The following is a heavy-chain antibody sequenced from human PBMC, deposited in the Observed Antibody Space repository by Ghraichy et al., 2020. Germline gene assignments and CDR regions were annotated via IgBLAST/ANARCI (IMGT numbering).Heavy chain of an antibody. CDR3: ARDQQQLWAYYFDY. V-gene: IGHV1-18*01. Sequence: ASVKVSCKASGYTFTSYGISWVRQAPGQGLEWMGWISAYNGNTNYAQKLQGRVTMTTDTSTSTAYMELRSLRSDDTAVYYCARDQQQLWAYYFDYWGQGTLVTVSS. D-gene: IGHD6-13*01. CDR2: ISAYNGNT. J-gene: IGHJ4*02. CDR1: GYTFTSYG.